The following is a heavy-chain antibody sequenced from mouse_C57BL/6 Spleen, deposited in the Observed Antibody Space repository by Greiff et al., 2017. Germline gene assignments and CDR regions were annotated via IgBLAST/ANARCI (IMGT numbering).Heavy chain of an antibody. V-gene: IGHV5-17*01. D-gene: IGHD1-1*01. Sequence: EVKLVQSGGGFVQPGGPLQLSCAASGFTFSDSGMHWVRQAPEKGLEWVAYISSGSRTIYYAVTVKGRFTISRDNAKNTLFLHMSSLRSEDTAMYYCASKDYCGSNYFDDRGQGATLT. CDR3: ASKDYCGSNYFDD. J-gene: IGHJ2*01. CDR2: ISSGSRTI. CDR1: GFTFSDSG.